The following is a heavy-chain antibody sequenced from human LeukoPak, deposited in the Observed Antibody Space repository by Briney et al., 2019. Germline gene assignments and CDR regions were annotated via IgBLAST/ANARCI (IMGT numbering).Heavy chain of an antibody. Sequence: GASVKVSCKTSGYTFTNYGISWVRQAPGLGLEWMGWISAYNGNTNYAQKVQGRVTMTTDTSTSTAYMELRSLRFDDTAVYYCASLVGATPFDHWGQGTLVTVSS. CDR3: ASLVGATPFDH. CDR1: GYTFTNYG. V-gene: IGHV1-18*01. D-gene: IGHD1-26*01. CDR2: ISAYNGNT. J-gene: IGHJ4*02.